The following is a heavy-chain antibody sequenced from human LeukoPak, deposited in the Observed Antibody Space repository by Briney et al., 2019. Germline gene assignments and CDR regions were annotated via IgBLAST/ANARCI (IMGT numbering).Heavy chain of an antibody. CDR1: GGTFSSYA. CDR2: IIPIFGTA. V-gene: IGHV1-69*13. D-gene: IGHD4-17*01. Sequence: SVKVSCKASGGTFSSYAISWVRQAPGQGLEWMGGIIPIFGTANYAQKFQGRVTITADESTSTAYMELSSLRSEDTAVYYCARDSGYGDPKGDYWGQGTLVTVSS. J-gene: IGHJ4*02. CDR3: ARDSGYGDPKGDY.